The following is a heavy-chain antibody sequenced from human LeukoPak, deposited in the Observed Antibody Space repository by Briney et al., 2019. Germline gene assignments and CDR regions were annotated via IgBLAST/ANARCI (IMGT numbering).Heavy chain of an antibody. CDR3: ARAALSHDSSGYYNWFDP. V-gene: IGHV1-69*13. CDR1: GGTFSSYA. Sequence: SVKVSCKASGGTFSSYAISWVRQAPGQGLEWMGGIIPIFGTANYAQKFQGRVTITADESTSTAYMELSSLRSEDTAVYYCARAALSHDSSGYYNWFDPWGQGTLVTVSS. D-gene: IGHD3-22*01. J-gene: IGHJ5*02. CDR2: IIPIFGTA.